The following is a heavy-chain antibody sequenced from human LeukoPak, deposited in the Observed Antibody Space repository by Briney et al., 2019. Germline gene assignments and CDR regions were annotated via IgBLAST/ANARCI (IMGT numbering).Heavy chain of an antibody. D-gene: IGHD1-1*01. CDR3: ARGRFAGTYAFDI. CDR1: GGSISSSSYY. Sequence: KASETLSLTCTVSGGSISSSSYYWGWIRQPPGKGLEWIGSIYYSGGTYYNPSLKSRVTISVDTSKNQFSLKLSSVTAADTAVYYCARGRFAGTYAFDIWGQGTMVTVSS. CDR2: IYYSGGT. J-gene: IGHJ3*02. V-gene: IGHV4-39*01.